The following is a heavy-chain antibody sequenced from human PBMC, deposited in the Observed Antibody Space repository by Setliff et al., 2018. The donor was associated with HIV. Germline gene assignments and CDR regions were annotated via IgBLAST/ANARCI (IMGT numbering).Heavy chain of an antibody. Sequence: SGPTLVNPTETLTLTCTVSGFSLSNNNMGVSWIRQPPGKALEWLAHISSNDEKSYSTSLKSRLTITKDTSKRQVVLTMTYMDRLDTGTYYCARVAPYYYGSGKYFDSWGQGTLVTVSS. J-gene: IGHJ4*02. CDR1: GFSLSNNNMG. CDR2: ISSNDEK. V-gene: IGHV2-26*01. D-gene: IGHD3-10*01. CDR3: ARVAPYYYGSGKYFDS.